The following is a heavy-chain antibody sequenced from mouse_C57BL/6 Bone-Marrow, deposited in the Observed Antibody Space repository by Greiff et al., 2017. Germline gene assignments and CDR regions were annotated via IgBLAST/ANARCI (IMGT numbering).Heavy chain of an antibody. CDR3: AREGVDWYCDV. Sequence: EVKLMESGPELVKPGASVKISCKASGYSFTGYYMNWVKQSPEKSLEWIGEINPSTGGTTYTQKFKAKATLPVDKSSSTAYMQPKSLTSEDSAVYYGAREGVDWYCDVWGTGTTVTVSS. V-gene: IGHV1-42*01. J-gene: IGHJ1*03. D-gene: IGHD1-1*01. CDR2: INPSTGGT. CDR1: GYSFTGYY.